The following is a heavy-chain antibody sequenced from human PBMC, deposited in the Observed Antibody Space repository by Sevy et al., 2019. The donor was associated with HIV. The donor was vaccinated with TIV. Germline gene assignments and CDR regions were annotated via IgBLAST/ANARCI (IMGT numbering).Heavy chain of an antibody. J-gene: IGHJ4*02. CDR3: ARGGYYYDNAAYYALDS. V-gene: IGHV3-33*01. Sequence: GGYLRLSCAATGFTFSNYAMHWVRQAPGKGMEWVAIIWSDGAYQYHGASVKGRFTISRDNSKNTLYLQMNNVRVEDTAVYYCARGGYYYDNAAYYALDSWGQGTLVTVSS. D-gene: IGHD3-22*01. CDR1: GFTFSNYA. CDR2: IWSDGAYQ.